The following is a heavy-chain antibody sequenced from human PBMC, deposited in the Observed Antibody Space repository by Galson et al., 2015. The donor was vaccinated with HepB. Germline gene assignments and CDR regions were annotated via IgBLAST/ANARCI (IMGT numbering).Heavy chain of an antibody. CDR2: INPSGGST. D-gene: IGHD3-22*01. Sequence: SVKVSCKASGYTFTSYYMRWVRQAPGQGLEWMGIINPSGGSTSYAQKFQGRVTMTRDTSTSTVYMELSSLRSEDTAVYYCARAPNYYENGLGAFDIWGQGTMVTVSS. CDR1: GYTFTSYY. CDR3: ARAPNYYENGLGAFDI. V-gene: IGHV1-46*03. J-gene: IGHJ3*02.